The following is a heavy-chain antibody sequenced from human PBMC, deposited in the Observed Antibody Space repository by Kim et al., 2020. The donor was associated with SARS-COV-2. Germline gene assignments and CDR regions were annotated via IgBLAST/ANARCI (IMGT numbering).Heavy chain of an antibody. V-gene: IGHV3-23*01. J-gene: IGHJ5*02. CDR3: AKDSVLIPAAWFDL. CDR2: VSAGGDST. CDR1: GFTFSNYA. Sequence: GGSLRLSCAASGFTFSNYAMNWVRQAPGKGLEWVSSVSAGGDSTYYADSVKGRVTISRDNTKNTLYLQMNSLRAGDTAIYYCAKDSVLIPAAWFDLWGQGTLVSVSS. D-gene: IGHD2-2*01.